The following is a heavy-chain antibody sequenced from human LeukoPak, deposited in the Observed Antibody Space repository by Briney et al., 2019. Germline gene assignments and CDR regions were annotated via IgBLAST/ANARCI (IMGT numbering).Heavy chain of an antibody. CDR1: GFTFSNFA. CDR3: AKDRLGAMMYFDF. J-gene: IGHJ4*02. Sequence: GGSLRLSCSASGFTFSNFAMSWVRQAPGKGLEWVSAVSSDGINTYYTDSLKGRFTISRDNSKNTVFLQMHSLTAEDTAVYYCAKDRLGAMMYFDFWGQGTLVTVSS. D-gene: IGHD1-26*01. CDR2: VSSDGINT. V-gene: IGHV3-23*01.